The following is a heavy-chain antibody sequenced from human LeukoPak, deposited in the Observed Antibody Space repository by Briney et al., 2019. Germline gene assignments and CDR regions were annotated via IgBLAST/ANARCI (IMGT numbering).Heavy chain of an antibody. J-gene: IGHJ4*02. V-gene: IGHV3-9*01. CDR2: ISWNSGSI. CDR3: AREDILTGYTIDY. Sequence: GGSLRLSCAASGFTFDDYAMHWVRQAPGKGLEWVSGISWNSGSIGYADSVKGRFTISRDNAKNTLYLQMNSLRAEDTAVYYCAREDILTGYTIDYWGQGTLVTVSS. CDR1: GFTFDDYA. D-gene: IGHD3-9*01.